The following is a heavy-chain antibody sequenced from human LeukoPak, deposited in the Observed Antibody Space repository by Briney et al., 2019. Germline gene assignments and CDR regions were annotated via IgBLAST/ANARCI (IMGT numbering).Heavy chain of an antibody. D-gene: IGHD3-3*01. V-gene: IGHV3-7*01. CDR1: GFTFSSYW. Sequence: GSLRLSCAASGFTFSSYWMSWVRQAPGKGLEWVANIKQDGSEKYYVDSVKGRFTISRDNAKNSLYLQMNSLRAEDTAVYYCARVVARTYYDFWSGYYTSWFDPWGQGTLVTVSS. J-gene: IGHJ5*02. CDR3: ARVVARTYYDFWSGYYTSWFDP. CDR2: IKQDGSEK.